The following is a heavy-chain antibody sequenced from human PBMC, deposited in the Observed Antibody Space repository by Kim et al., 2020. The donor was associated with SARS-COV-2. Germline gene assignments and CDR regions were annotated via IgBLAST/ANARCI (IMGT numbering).Heavy chain of an antibody. D-gene: IGHD5-18*01. J-gene: IGHJ6*01. Sequence: ASVKVSCKASGYTFTSYAMHWVRQAPGQRLEWLGWLNAGNGNTKYSQKFQGRVTITRDTSASTAYMELSSLRSEDTAVYYCARMAWIHLRGPYYYGIDVW. CDR2: LNAGNGNT. CDR1: GYTFTSYA. CDR3: ARMAWIHLRGPYYYGIDV. V-gene: IGHV1-3*01.